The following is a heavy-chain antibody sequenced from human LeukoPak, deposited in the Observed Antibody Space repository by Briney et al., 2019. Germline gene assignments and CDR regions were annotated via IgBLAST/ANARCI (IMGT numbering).Heavy chain of an antibody. Sequence: SETLSLTCAVYGGSFSGYYWSWIRQAPGKGLEWIGEINHSGSTNYNPSLKSRVTISVDTSKNQFSLKLSSVTAADTAVYYCARSGSLYDFDYWGQGTLVTVSS. V-gene: IGHV4-34*01. CDR1: GGSFSGYY. CDR3: ARSGSLYDFDY. CDR2: INHSGST. D-gene: IGHD3-10*01. J-gene: IGHJ4*02.